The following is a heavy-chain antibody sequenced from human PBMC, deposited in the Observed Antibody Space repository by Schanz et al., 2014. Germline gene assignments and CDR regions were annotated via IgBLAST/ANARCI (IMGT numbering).Heavy chain of an antibody. CDR3: AKDFFIGVAREVIISHDAIDI. CDR1: GLNFDYYG. J-gene: IGHJ3*02. V-gene: IGHV3-33*06. Sequence: QVQLVESGGGVVQPGRSLRLSCATSGLNFDYYGMNWVRQAPGKGLEWVANIGYDGSEKYYVDSVKGRFTISRDNSNNTVYLQMNTLRAEDTAVYYCAKDFFIGVAREVIISHDAIDIWGQGTKVAVSS. D-gene: IGHD3-10*01. CDR2: IGYDGSEK.